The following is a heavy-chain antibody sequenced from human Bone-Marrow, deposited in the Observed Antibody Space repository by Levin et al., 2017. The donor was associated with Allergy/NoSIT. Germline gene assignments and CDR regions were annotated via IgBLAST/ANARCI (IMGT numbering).Heavy chain of an antibody. CDR1: GFTFESFA. V-gene: IGHV3-23*01. Sequence: PGGSLRLSCVASGFTFESFAMSWVRQAPGKGLEWVSAISGSDASTSYADFVKGRFTLSRDNSKNTLLLQLNSLTVDDTALYYCAKELYTTSGGVRSRTEVTFDYWGQGTQVTVSS. D-gene: IGHD2-2*02. J-gene: IGHJ4*02. CDR3: AKELYTTSGGVRSRTEVTFDY. CDR2: ISGSDAST.